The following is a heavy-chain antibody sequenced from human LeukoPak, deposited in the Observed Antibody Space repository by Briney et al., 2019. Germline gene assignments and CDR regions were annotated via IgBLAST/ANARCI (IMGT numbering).Heavy chain of an antibody. V-gene: IGHV1-2*02. J-gene: IGHJ4*02. Sequence: ASVKVPCKASGYTFTGYYIHWVRQAPGQGLEWMGWINPNSGGTYSAQNFQGRVTVTRDTSISTAYMELNRLTSDDTAVYCCARANTGYDYDYWGQGTLVTVSS. CDR3: ARANTGYDYDY. D-gene: IGHD5-12*01. CDR1: GYTFTGYY. CDR2: INPNSGGT.